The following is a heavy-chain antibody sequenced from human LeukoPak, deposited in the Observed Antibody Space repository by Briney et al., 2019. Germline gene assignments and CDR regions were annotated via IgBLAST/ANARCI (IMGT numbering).Heavy chain of an antibody. J-gene: IGHJ4*02. V-gene: IGHV3-23*01. CDR2: ISGSGGST. D-gene: IGHD3-16*02. CDR1: GFTFSSYA. CDR3: AKNDYVRGSYRFLVNGALAPYFDY. Sequence: GGSLRLSCAASGFTFSSYAMSWVRQAPGKGLEWVSAISGSGGSTYYADSVKGRFTISRDNSKNTLYLQMNSLRAEDTAVYYCAKNDYVRGSYRFLVNGALAPYFDYWGQGTLVTVSS.